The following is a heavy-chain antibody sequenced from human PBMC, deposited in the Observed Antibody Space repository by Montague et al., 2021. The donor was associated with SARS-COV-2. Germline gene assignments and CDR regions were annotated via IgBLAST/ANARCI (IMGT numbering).Heavy chain of an antibody. CDR2: VINCGRT. Sequence: SETLSLTCTGSGASVRSNQGTWSRNTRRKGMEWGGGVINCGRTTNNPNLHSQLNMSIDTYKYKYHLRLSPVTAADTAVYFCAKGRHMYETQGRGAEWFDTWGQGTLVTVSS. CDR3: AKGRHMYETQGRGAEWFDT. D-gene: IGHD1-26*01. J-gene: IGHJ5*02. CDR1: GASVRSNQ. V-gene: IGHV4-34*10.